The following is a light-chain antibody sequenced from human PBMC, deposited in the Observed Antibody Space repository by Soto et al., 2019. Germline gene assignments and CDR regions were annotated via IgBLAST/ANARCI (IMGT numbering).Light chain of an antibody. CDR1: QYVSSS. J-gene: IGKJ1*01. CDR2: DTS. V-gene: IGKV3-15*01. Sequence: EIVVTQSPATLSVSPGERVTLSCRASQYVSSSLAWYQQRPGQAPRRLIYDTSTRAAGISARCSGSGSGTEFTLTISSLQSEDFAVYYCQQYIDWPPGTFGQGTAVEIK. CDR3: QQYIDWPPGT.